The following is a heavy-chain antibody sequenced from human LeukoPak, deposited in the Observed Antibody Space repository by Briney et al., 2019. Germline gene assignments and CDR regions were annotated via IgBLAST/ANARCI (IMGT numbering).Heavy chain of an antibody. CDR2: IWYDGSNK. D-gene: IGHD6-6*01. CDR3: AREEYSSSSIFDY. CDR1: GFTFSSYG. Sequence: GRSLRLSCAASGFTFSSYGMHWVRQAPGKGLEWVAVIWYDGSNKYYADSVKGRFTISRDNSKNTLYLQMNSLRAEDTAVYYCAREEYSSSSIFDYWGQGTLVTVSS. J-gene: IGHJ4*02. V-gene: IGHV3-33*01.